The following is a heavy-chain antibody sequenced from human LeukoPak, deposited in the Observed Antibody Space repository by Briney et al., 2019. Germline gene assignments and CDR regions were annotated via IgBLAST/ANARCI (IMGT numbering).Heavy chain of an antibody. Sequence: GASVKVSCKASGYTFTSYGISWVRQAPGQGLEWMGWINPNSGGTNYAQKFQGWVTMTRDTSISTAYMELSRLRSDDTAVYYCARDGGSSGCPDYWGQGTLVTVSS. CDR2: INPNSGGT. CDR3: ARDGGSSGCPDY. D-gene: IGHD6-19*01. J-gene: IGHJ4*02. CDR1: GYTFTSYG. V-gene: IGHV1-2*04.